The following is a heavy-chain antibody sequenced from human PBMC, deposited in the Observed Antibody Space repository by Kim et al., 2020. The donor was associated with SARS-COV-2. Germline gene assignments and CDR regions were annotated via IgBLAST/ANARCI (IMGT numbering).Heavy chain of an antibody. D-gene: IGHD6-19*01. CDR1: GGSISSSNW. V-gene: IGHV4-4*02. Sequence: SETLSLTCAVSGGSISSSNWWSCVRQPPGKGLEWIGEIYHSGSTNYNPSLKSRVTISVDKSKNQFSLKLSSVTAADTAVYYCASVRSGWYGYIRTHGMDVWGQGTTVTVSS. J-gene: IGHJ6*02. CDR2: IYHSGST. CDR3: ASVRSGWYGYIRTHGMDV.